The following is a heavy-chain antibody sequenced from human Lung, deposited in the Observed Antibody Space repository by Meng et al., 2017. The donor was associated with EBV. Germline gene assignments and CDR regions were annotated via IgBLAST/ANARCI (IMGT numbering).Heavy chain of an antibody. V-gene: IGHV4-4*02. J-gene: IGHJ4*02. CDR3: ARAPGNWNFDS. Sequence: QGQLQESGPRLVEPSQTLSLTCTVSSASISSNNYWTWVRQSPGKGLEWIGEIYHNENTNYNPSLMSRVTMSLDKSKNHFSLNLRSVTAADTAVYFCARAPGNWNFDSWGQGTLVTVSS. CDR1: SASISSNNY. CDR2: IYHNENT. D-gene: IGHD1-20*01.